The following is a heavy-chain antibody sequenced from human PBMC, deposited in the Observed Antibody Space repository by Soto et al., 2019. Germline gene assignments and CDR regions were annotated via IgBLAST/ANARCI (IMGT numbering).Heavy chain of an antibody. CDR1: GYTFTSFG. J-gene: IGHJ6*02. CDR2: ISAYNGNT. Sequence: QVQLVQSGAEVKEPGASVKVSCTASGYTFTSFGLSWVRQAPGQGLEWMGWISAYNGNTYYAERLQGRVTMTTDTSTSTAYMELRSLTSDDTAVYYCARDRDYSNLFHYYGVDVWGQGTTVTVSS. D-gene: IGHD4-4*01. V-gene: IGHV1-18*04. CDR3: ARDRDYSNLFHYYGVDV.